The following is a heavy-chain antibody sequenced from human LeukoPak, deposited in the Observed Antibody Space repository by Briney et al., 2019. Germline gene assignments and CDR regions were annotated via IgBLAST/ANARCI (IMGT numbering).Heavy chain of an antibody. CDR1: GFXFNNAW. CDR2: IKSKTDGGTT. V-gene: IGHV3-15*01. CDR3: TTGSSGWSS. J-gene: IGHJ4*02. Sequence: GGSLRLSCAASGFXFNNAWISWVRQAPGRGLEWVGHIKSKTDGGTTDYGAPVKGRFTISRDDSKNTLYLQINSLKTEDTAVYYCTTGSSGWSSWGQGTLVTVSS. D-gene: IGHD6-19*01.